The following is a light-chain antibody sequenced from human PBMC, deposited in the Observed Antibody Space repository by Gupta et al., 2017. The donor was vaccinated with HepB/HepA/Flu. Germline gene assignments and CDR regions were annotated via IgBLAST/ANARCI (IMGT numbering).Light chain of an antibody. Sequence: SYELTHPLSVSVSPGQTASITCSGDKLGDKYSCWYQQKPGQSPVLVIYAGNKRPSGIPERFSGSNSGNTATQTISGTQAMDAADYYCQAWDIKVFGGGTKLTVL. CDR2: AGN. CDR1: KLGDKY. CDR3: QAWDIKV. V-gene: IGLV3-1*01. J-gene: IGLJ2*01.